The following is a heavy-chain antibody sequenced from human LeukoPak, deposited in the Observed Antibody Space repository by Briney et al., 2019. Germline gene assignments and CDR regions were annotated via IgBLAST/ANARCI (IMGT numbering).Heavy chain of an antibody. CDR3: ARTHCGGDCYSGPEDDY. J-gene: IGHJ4*02. CDR1: GYTLTELS. D-gene: IGHD2-21*02. Sequence: ASVKVSCKVSGYTLTELSMHWVRQAPGKGLEWMGGIIPIFGTANYAQKFQGRVTITADESTSTAYMELSSLRSEDTAVYYCARTHCGGDCYSGPEDDYWGQGTLVTVSS. V-gene: IGHV1-69*13. CDR2: IIPIFGTA.